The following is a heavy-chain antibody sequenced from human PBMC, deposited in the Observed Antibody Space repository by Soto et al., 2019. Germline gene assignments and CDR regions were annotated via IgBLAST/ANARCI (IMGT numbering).Heavy chain of an antibody. CDR3: AKVTFDFWDGYED. CDR1: GFSFSTYA. D-gene: IGHD3-3*01. Sequence: EVQLLESGGGLVQPGGSLRLSCAASGFSFSTYAMHWFRQAPGKGLQWVSAISGSGGSTYYAASVKGRFTISRDNSKSTLYLQINSLRAEDTAVYYCAKVTFDFWDGYEDWGQGTLVTVS. J-gene: IGHJ4*02. V-gene: IGHV3-23*01. CDR2: ISGSGGST.